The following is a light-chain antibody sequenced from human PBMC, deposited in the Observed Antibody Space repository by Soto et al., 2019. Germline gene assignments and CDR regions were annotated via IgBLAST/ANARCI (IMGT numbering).Light chain of an antibody. CDR1: QSISISY. Sequence: EIVLTQSPATLSVSPGERATLPCRASQSISISYVGWYQQKPGPAPRLFIYGASTRATGVRDRFSGSGSGTDLTLTIRRLEPEDFAVYYCKKYGSPRTFGGGTKVDIK. V-gene: IGKV3-20*01. CDR2: GAS. CDR3: KKYGSPRT. J-gene: IGKJ4*01.